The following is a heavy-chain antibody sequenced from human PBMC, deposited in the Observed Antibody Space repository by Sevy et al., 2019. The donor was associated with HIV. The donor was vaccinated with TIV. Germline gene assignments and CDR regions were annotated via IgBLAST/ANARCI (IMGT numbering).Heavy chain of an antibody. CDR2: IRPDGSDK. Sequence: GESLKISCAASGFTFSPYWMTWVRQAPGKGLEWVANIRPDGSDKYHVDSVKGRFNISRDNAKNSLYLQMNSLRADDTAMYDCARGVGLDCWGQGALVTVSS. V-gene: IGHV3-7*01. J-gene: IGHJ4*02. D-gene: IGHD1-26*01. CDR1: GFTFSPYW. CDR3: ARGVGLDC.